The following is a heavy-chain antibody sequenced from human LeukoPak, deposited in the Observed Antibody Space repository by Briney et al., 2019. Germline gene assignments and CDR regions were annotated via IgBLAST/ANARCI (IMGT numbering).Heavy chain of an antibody. J-gene: IGHJ5*02. CDR3: AKDLRGATVTVNWFDP. CDR2: ISGSGGST. V-gene: IGHV3-23*01. Sequence: QPGGSLRLSCAASGLAVSSNYMSWVRQAPGKGLEWVSAISGSGGSTYYADSVKGRFTISRDNSKNTLYLQMNSLRAEDTAVYYCAKDLRGATVTVNWFDPWGQGTLVTVSS. CDR1: GLAVSSNY. D-gene: IGHD4-11*01.